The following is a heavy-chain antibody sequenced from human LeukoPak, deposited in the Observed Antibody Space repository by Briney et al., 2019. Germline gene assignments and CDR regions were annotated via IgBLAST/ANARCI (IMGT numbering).Heavy chain of an antibody. D-gene: IGHD6-19*01. CDR1: GGSISSGGYS. CDR2: IYHSGST. J-gene: IGHJ4*02. V-gene: IGHV4-30-2*03. CDR3: ARQAVAGPTWDY. Sequence: PSETLSLTCTVSGGSISSGGYSWSWIRQPPGKGLEWIGYIYHSGSTYYNPSLKSRVTISVDTSKNQFPLKLSSVTAADTAVYYCARQAVAGPTWDYWGQGTLVTVSS.